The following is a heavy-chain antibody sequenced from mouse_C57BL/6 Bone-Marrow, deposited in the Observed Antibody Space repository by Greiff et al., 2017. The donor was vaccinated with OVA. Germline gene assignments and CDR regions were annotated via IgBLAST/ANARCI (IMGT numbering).Heavy chain of an antibody. CDR2: ISDGGSYT. CDR1: GFTFSSYA. J-gene: IGHJ2*01. CDR3: ARDIRLDFDY. D-gene: IGHD1-1*01. V-gene: IGHV5-4*01. Sequence: EVQRVESGGGLVKPGGSLKLSCAASGFTFSSYAMSWVRQTPEKRLEWVATISDGGSYTYYPDNVKGRFTISRDNAKNNLYLQMSHLKSEDTAMYYCARDIRLDFDYWGQGTTLTVSS.